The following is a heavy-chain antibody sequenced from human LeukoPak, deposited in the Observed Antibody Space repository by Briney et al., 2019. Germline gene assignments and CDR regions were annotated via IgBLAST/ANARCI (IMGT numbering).Heavy chain of an antibody. D-gene: IGHD6-13*01. CDR1: GGSISSYY. CDR2: IYTSGST. CDR3: ARHAVAAAGFYYYYMDV. J-gene: IGHJ6*03. V-gene: IGHV4-4*09. Sequence: PSETLSLTCTVSGGSISSYYWSWIRQPPGKGLEWIGYIYTSGSTNYNPSLKSRVTISVDTSKNQFSLKLSSVTAADTAVYYCARHAVAAAGFYYYYMDVWAKGPRSPSP.